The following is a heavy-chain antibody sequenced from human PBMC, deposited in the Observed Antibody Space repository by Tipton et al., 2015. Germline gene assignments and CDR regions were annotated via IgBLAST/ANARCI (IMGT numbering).Heavy chain of an antibody. V-gene: IGHV3-11*06. CDR2: ISSSSGFT. CDR3: ARDYDSSGYLYFQH. D-gene: IGHD3-22*01. J-gene: IGHJ1*01. CDR1: GFTFSDYY. Sequence: GSLRLSCAASGFTFSDYYMSWVRQAPGKGLEWLSYISSSSGFTNYADSVKGRFTISRDNAKKSLYLQMNSLRAEDTAVYYCARDYDSSGYLYFQHWGQGTLVTVSS.